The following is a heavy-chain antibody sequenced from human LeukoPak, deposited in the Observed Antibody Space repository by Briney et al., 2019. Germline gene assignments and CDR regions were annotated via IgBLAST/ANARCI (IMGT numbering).Heavy chain of an antibody. Sequence: PSETLSLTCTVSGYSISSGYYWGWIRQPPGKGLEWIGSIYYSGSTYYNPSLKSRVTISVDTSKNQFSLKLSSVTAADTAVYYCARALKPDYDILTGYGPAPLGYWGQGTLVTVSS. CDR3: ARALKPDYDILTGYGPAPLGY. CDR1: GYSISSGYY. V-gene: IGHV4-38-2*02. J-gene: IGHJ4*02. CDR2: IYYSGST. D-gene: IGHD3-9*01.